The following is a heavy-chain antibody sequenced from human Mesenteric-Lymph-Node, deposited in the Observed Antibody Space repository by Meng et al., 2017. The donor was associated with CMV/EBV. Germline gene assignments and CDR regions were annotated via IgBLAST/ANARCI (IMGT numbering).Heavy chain of an antibody. D-gene: IGHD2-2*01. CDR3: ARGGCSSTRCHDTYYYGMDV. Sequence: GESLKISCAASGFTFSSYSMNWVRQAPGKGLEWVSSISSSSSYIYYADSVKGRFTISRDNAKNSLYLQMNSLRAEDTAVYYCARGGCSSTRCHDTYYYGMDVWGQGTTVTVSS. CDR2: ISSSSSYI. V-gene: IGHV3-21*01. J-gene: IGHJ6*02. CDR1: GFTFSSYS.